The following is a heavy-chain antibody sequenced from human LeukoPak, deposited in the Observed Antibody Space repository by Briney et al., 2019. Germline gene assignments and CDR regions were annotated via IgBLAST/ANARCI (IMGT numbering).Heavy chain of an antibody. CDR2: ISSSGSTT. CDR3: ARVYSGYDANFDY. V-gene: IGHV3-11*04. Sequence: PGGSLRLSCAASGFAFSDYYMNWIRQAPGKGLEWVSSISSSGSTTNYADSAKGRFTISRDNAKNSLYLQMNSLRAEDTAVYYCARVYSGYDANFDYWGQGTLVTVSS. D-gene: IGHD5-12*01. CDR1: GFAFSDYY. J-gene: IGHJ4*02.